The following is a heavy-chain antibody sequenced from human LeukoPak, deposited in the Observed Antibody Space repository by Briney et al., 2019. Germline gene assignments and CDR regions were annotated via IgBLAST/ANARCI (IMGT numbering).Heavy chain of an antibody. CDR3: AKAFQWAAGCDY. V-gene: IGHV4-39*07. CDR2: IYYSGST. D-gene: IGHD1-14*01. CDR1: GGSIGSSSYY. J-gene: IGHJ4*02. Sequence: SETLSLTCTVSGGSIGSSSYYWGWIRQPPGKGLEWIGSIYYSGSTYYNPSLKSRVTISVDTSKNQFSLKLSSVTAADAAVYYCAKAFQWAAGCDYWGQGTLVTVSS.